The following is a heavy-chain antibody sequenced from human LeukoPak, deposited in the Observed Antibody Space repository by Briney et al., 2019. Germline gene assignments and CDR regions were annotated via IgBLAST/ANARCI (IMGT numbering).Heavy chain of an antibody. CDR1: CGSLSNYY. CDR2: IYYSGST. V-gene: IGHV4-59*01. CDR3: ARLRGNYFPDF. D-gene: IGHD4-11*01. J-gene: IGHJ4*02. Sequence: PSETLSLACAVSCGSLSNYYWTWIRQPPGKGLEWIAYIYYSGSTNYNPSLKSRVTISVDTSKNQFSLKLTSVTAADTAMYYCARLRGNYFPDFWGQGTLVTVSS.